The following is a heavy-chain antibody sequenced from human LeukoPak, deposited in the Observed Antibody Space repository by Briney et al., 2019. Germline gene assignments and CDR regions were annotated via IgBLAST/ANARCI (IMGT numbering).Heavy chain of an antibody. CDR1: GYTFTSYY. Sequence: ASVKVSCKASGYTFTSYYMHWVRQAPGQGLEWMGIINPSGGSTNYAQKCQGRVTMTRDMSTSTVYMELSSLRSEDTAVYYCARYGYSYGQSPSQIGYYYYMDVWGKGTTVTVSS. CDR2: INPSGGST. J-gene: IGHJ6*03. D-gene: IGHD5-18*01. CDR3: ARYGYSYGQSPSQIGYYYYMDV. V-gene: IGHV1-46*01.